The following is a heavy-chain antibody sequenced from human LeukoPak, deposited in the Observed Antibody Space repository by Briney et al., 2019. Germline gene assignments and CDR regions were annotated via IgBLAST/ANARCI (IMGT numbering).Heavy chain of an antibody. Sequence: GGSLRLSCAASGFTFNYNAMSWVRQAPGKGLQWVSTIDGVGTGAYYAASVKGRFTISRDNSKNTLHLQMNSLRAEDTAVYYCARGFTDGSQQFDYWGQGTLVTVSS. J-gene: IGHJ4*02. V-gene: IGHV3-23*01. D-gene: IGHD1-26*01. CDR2: IDGVGTGA. CDR1: GFTFNYNA. CDR3: ARGFTDGSQQFDY.